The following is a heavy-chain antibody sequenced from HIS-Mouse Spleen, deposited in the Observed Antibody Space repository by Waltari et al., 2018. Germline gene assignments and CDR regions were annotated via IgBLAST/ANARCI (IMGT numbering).Heavy chain of an antibody. Sequence: QLQLQESGPGLVKPSETLSLTCTVSGGSISSSSYYWGWIRQPPGNGLEWIGSIYYSGGTYYNPSRKSRVTISVDTSKNQFSLKLSSVTAADTAVYYCAREIPYSSSWYDWYFDLWGRGTLVTVSS. CDR3: AREIPYSSSWYDWYFDL. J-gene: IGHJ2*01. CDR2: IYYSGGT. D-gene: IGHD6-13*01. V-gene: IGHV4-39*07. CDR1: GGSISSSSYY.